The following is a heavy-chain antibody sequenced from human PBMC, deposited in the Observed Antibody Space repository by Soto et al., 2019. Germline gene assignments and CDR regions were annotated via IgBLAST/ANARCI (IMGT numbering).Heavy chain of an antibody. J-gene: IGHJ6*02. Sequence: SLRLSCAASGFTFSSYGMHWVRQAPGKGLEWVAVISYDGSNKYYADSVKGRFTISRDNSKNTLYLQMNSLRAEDTAVYYCAKDYSGSYYYYYYGMDVWGQGTTVTVSS. D-gene: IGHD1-26*01. CDR1: GFTFSSYG. CDR3: AKDYSGSYYYYYYGMDV. V-gene: IGHV3-30*18. CDR2: ISYDGSNK.